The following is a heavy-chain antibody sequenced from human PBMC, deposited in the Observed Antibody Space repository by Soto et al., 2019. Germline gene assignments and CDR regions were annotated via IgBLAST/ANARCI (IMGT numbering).Heavy chain of an antibody. V-gene: IGHV4-39*01. Sequence: QLQLHESGPGQVKPSETLSLTCSVSVGSIFSSDYYWGWIRQAPGKGLEWIGSMSYSGSTLHNPSLRSRVTMSVDTPKSQCSLKLTSVTATDTALYYCTRLVVVATSGYVGFDHWGQGSLVTVSS. CDR3: TRLVVVATSGYVGFDH. CDR1: VGSIFSSDYY. D-gene: IGHD2-15*01. J-gene: IGHJ4*02. CDR2: MSYSGST.